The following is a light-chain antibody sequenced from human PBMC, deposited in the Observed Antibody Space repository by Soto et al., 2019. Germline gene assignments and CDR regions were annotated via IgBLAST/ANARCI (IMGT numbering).Light chain of an antibody. J-gene: IGKJ3*01. CDR3: QQLNSYLGGIT. CDR2: AAS. Sequence: IQLTQSPSSLSASVGDRVTITCRASQGISSYLAWYQQKPGKAPKLLIYAASTLQSGVPSRFSGSGSGTDFTLTISSLQPEDCATYYCQQLNSYLGGITFGPGTKVDIK. CDR1: QGISSY. V-gene: IGKV1-9*01.